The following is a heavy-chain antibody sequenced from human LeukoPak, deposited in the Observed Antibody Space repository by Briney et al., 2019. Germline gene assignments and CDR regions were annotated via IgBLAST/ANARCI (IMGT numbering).Heavy chain of an antibody. J-gene: IGHJ4*02. D-gene: IGHD1-1*01. CDR2: IHHSGST. Sequence: SETLSLTCAVSGYSISRGYHWGWIRQPPGKGLEWIGSIHHSGSTYYNSSLKSRVTISVDTSKNQFSLKVSSVTAADTAVYYCARVNCNPDYWGQGTLVTLSS. V-gene: IGHV4-38-2*01. CDR1: GYSISRGYH. CDR3: ARVNCNPDY.